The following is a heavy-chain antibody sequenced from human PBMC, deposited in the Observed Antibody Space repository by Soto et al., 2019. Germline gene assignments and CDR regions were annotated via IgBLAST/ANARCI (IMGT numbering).Heavy chain of an antibody. J-gene: IGHJ6*01. CDR1: GYSFSNYW. Sequence: PGESLTIYCEVSGYSFSNYWIAWVRQMPGKGLEWMGIIYPADSDTRYSPSFQGQVTISADKYINTAYLQWSSLKASDTATYYCARQFNGNSGGGYYYYGLDVWGQGTTVTVSS. D-gene: IGHD2-15*01. CDR2: IYPADSDT. CDR3: ARQFNGNSGGGYYYYGLDV. V-gene: IGHV5-51*01.